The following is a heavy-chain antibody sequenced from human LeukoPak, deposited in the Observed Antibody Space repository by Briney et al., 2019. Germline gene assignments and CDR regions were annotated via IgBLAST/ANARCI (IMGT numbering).Heavy chain of an antibody. CDR1: GYTFTGYY. Sequence: ASVKASCKASGYTFTGYYMHWVRQAPGQGLEWMGWINPNSGGTNYAQKFQGRVTMTRDTSISTAYMELSRLRSDDTAVYYCATERSNYYDSSGYPVAETEGAFDIWGQGTMVTVSS. V-gene: IGHV1-2*02. CDR2: INPNSGGT. J-gene: IGHJ3*02. CDR3: ATERSNYYDSSGYPVAETEGAFDI. D-gene: IGHD3-22*01.